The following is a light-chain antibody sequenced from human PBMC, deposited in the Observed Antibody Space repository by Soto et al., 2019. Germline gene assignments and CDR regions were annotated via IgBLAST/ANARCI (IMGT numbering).Light chain of an antibody. V-gene: IGKV1-5*01. CDR1: QSISSW. J-gene: IGKJ4*01. CDR3: QQYNTYSSLT. Sequence: DMQMTPAPSTLSASVGERGTTNFRVSQSISSWLAWYQQKLGRAPRLLIYDASSLESGVPSRFSGSGYGTEFTLTISSLQPDDFATYYCQQYNTYSSLTFGGGTKVDIK. CDR2: DAS.